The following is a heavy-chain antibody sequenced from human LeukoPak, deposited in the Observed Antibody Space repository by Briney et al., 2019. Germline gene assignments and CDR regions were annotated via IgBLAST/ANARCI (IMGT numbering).Heavy chain of an antibody. CDR3: VRDGDTSGYTN. CDR1: GFTFSSYW. D-gene: IGHD3-22*01. J-gene: IGHJ4*02. CDR2: IKQDGGEK. V-gene: IGHV3-7*01. Sequence: GGSLRLSCAASGFTFSSYWMHWVRQAPGKGLEWVANIKQDGGEKYYVDSVKGGFTISRDNAKNSLYLQMNSLRAEDTAVYSCVRDGDTSGYTNWGQGTLVTVSS.